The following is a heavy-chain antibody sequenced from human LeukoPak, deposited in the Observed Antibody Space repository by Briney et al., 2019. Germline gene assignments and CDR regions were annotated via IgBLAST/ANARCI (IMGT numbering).Heavy chain of an antibody. CDR3: GNQCSGGTCPEH. Sequence: GGSLRLSCAASGFSISRYWMTWVRQAPGKGLEWVGSIQYDGNVKHYVDSVRGRFTISRDNAKNSVYLQMNSLRAEDSAVYFCGNQCSGGTCPEHWGQGTQVTVSS. CDR1: GFSISRYW. D-gene: IGHD2-15*01. CDR2: IQYDGNVK. J-gene: IGHJ1*01. V-gene: IGHV3-7*01.